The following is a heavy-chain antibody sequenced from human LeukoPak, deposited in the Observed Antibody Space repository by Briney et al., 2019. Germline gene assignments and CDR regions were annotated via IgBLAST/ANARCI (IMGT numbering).Heavy chain of an antibody. J-gene: IGHJ2*01. V-gene: IGHV4-39*07. D-gene: IGHD2-8*01. Sequence: PSETLSLTCTVSSDSIYSSNYYWGWIRQPPGKGLEWIGSIYYSGSTYYNPSLKRRVTISVDTSKNQFSLKLSSVTAADTAVYYCARDPYCTNGVCNRRWYFDLWGRGTLVTVSS. CDR3: ARDPYCTNGVCNRRWYFDL. CDR2: IYYSGST. CDR1: SDSIYSSNYY.